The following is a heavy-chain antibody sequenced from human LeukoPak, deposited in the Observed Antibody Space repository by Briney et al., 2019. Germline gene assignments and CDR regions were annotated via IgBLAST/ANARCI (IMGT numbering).Heavy chain of an antibody. CDR2: IIPIFGTA. V-gene: IGHV1-69*05. CDR3: ASIGGGATPTFDY. Sequence: ASVKVSCKASGGTFSSYAISWVRQAPGQGLEWMGGIIPIFGTANYAQKFQGRVTITTGESTSTAYMELSSLRSEDTAVYYCASIGGGATPTFDYWGQGTLVTVSS. CDR1: GGTFSSYA. J-gene: IGHJ4*02. D-gene: IGHD1-26*01.